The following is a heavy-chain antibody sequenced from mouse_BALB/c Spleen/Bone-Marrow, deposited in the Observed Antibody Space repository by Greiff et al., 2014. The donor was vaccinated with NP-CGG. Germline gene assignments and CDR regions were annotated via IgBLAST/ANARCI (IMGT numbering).Heavy chain of an antibody. J-gene: IGHJ2*01. CDR3: SRQDYGKGSFDY. CDR1: GYTFTSYI. CDR2: INPYNDGT. D-gene: IGHD1-1*01. V-gene: IGHV1-14*01. Sequence: EVQLQQSGPELVKPGASVKMSCKASGYTFTSYIMHWVKQKPGQGLEWIGYINPYNDGTKNNEKFKGKATLTSDKSSSTAYMELNRLISEDAAVYYCSRQDYGKGSFDYWGQGTTLTVSS.